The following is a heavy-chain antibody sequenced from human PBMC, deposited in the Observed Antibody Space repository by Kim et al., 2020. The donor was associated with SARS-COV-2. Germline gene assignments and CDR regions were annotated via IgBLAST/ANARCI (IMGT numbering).Heavy chain of an antibody. D-gene: IGHD5-12*01. J-gene: IGHJ4*02. CDR2: IDSSSTHI. V-gene: IGHV3-21*01. CDR1: GFTFSIYT. Sequence: GGSLRLSCAASGFTFSIYTMNWVRQAPGKGLEWVSSIDSSSTHIYYADSVKGRFTVSRDNRKDSLYLQMNSLRAEDTAVYYCAIDTSSGYDGSLDYWGQGALVTVSS. CDR3: AIDTSSGYDGSLDY.